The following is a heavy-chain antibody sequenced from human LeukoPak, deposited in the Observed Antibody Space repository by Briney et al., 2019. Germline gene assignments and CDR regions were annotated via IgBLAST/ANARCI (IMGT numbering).Heavy chain of an antibody. J-gene: IGHJ4*02. CDR2: IWYDETTK. Sequence: GGSLRLSCAASGFIFRKYGMHWVRQAPGKGLEWVAVIWYDETTKYYADSVKGRFTISRDNSKNTVYLQMNSLRAEDTAVYYCARDLSASWYSLGYWGRGTLVTVSS. V-gene: IGHV3-33*01. CDR3: ARDLSASWYSLGY. D-gene: IGHD2-2*01. CDR1: GFIFRKYG.